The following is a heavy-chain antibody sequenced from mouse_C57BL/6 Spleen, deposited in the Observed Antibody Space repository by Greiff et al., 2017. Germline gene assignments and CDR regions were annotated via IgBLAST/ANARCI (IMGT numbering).Heavy chain of an antibody. J-gene: IGHJ4*01. Sequence: QVQLKESGPELVKPGASVKISCKASGYAFSSSWMNWVKQRPGKGLEWIGRIYPGDGDTNYNGKFKGKATLTADKSSSTAYMQLSSLTSEDSAVYFCAREATVVEDYAMDYWGQGTSVTVSS. CDR2: IYPGDGDT. V-gene: IGHV1-82*01. D-gene: IGHD1-1*01. CDR1: GYAFSSSW. CDR3: AREATVVEDYAMDY.